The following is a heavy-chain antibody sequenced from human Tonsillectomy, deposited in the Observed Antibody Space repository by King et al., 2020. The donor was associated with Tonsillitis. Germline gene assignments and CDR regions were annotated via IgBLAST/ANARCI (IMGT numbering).Heavy chain of an antibody. V-gene: IGHV3-30*02. J-gene: IGHJ4*02. CDR1: GFTFSSYG. CDR3: AKDLKEGIFMVRGLITDF. D-gene: IGHD3-10*01. CDR2: IRYNGSSK. Sequence: QLVQSGGGVVQPGGSLRLSCAASGFTFSSYGMHWVRQAPGKGLEWVAFIRYNGSSKYYADSVKGRFTISRDNSKNTLYLQMNSLRAEDTAVYYCAKDLKEGIFMVRGLITDFWGQGPLAPVSS.